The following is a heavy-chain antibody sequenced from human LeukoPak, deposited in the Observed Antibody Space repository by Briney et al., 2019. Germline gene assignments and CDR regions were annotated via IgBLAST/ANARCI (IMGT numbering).Heavy chain of an antibody. CDR1: GFTFTSYA. CDR3: AKRRWLGGIGVADPFDY. V-gene: IGHV3-23*01. CDR2: ISDSGGST. Sequence: GESLRLSCSASGFTFTSYAMSWVRQGPGKGLEWVSVISDSGGSTYYADSVKGRFTISRDNSKNTLYLQMNSLRADDTAVYYCAKRRWLGGIGVADPFDYWGQGTLVTVSS. J-gene: IGHJ4*02. D-gene: IGHD6-19*01.